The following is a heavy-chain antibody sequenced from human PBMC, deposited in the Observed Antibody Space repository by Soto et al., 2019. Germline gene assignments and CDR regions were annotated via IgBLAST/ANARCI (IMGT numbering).Heavy chain of an antibody. CDR2: INPKSGDT. CDR3: ARSSGGYSYNGMDV. V-gene: IGHV1-2*02. D-gene: IGHD1-26*01. CDR1: GYTFTGYY. Sequence: QEQLVQSGAEVKQPGASVKVSCKASGYTFTGYYIHWVRQAPGQGLGWMGWINPKSGDTKYAQKFQGGVTVTRDTDISTACMELSRLRADDTAVYYCARSSGGYSYNGMDVWGQGTTVTVSS. J-gene: IGHJ6*02.